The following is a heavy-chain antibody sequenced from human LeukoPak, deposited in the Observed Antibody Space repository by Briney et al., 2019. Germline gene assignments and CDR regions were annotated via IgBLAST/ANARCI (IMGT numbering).Heavy chain of an antibody. Sequence: RPSETLSLTCTVSGGSISSYYWSWIRQPPGKGLEWIGYIYYSGSTNYNPSLKSRVTISVDTSKNQFSLKLSSVTAADTAVYYCARGGFSGSSQVDYWGQGTLVTVSS. CDR3: ARGGFSGSSQVDY. J-gene: IGHJ4*02. V-gene: IGHV4-59*01. CDR2: IYYSGST. D-gene: IGHD6-6*01. CDR1: GGSISSYY.